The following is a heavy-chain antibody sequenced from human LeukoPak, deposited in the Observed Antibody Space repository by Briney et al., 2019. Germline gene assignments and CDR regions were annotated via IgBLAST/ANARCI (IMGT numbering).Heavy chain of an antibody. V-gene: IGHV3-30-3*01. Sequence: GGSLRLSCAASGFTFSSYAMHWVRQAPGKGLEWVAVISYDGSNKYYADSVKGRFTISRDNSKNTLYLQMNSLRAEDTAVYYCAKVWKWELDYWGQGTLVTVSS. CDR2: ISYDGSNK. CDR3: AKVWKWELDY. D-gene: IGHD1-26*01. J-gene: IGHJ4*02. CDR1: GFTFSSYA.